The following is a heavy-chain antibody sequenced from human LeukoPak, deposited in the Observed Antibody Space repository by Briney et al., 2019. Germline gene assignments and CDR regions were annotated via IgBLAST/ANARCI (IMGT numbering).Heavy chain of an antibody. CDR3: AAGGVYDLFDY. CDR1: GYTLSDLS. V-gene: IGHV1-24*01. J-gene: IGHJ4*02. Sequence: ASVKVSCKVSGYTLSDLSMHWVRQAPGKGLEWMGGFDPGDGETIYTQKFQGRATMTEDTSTDTAYMELSSLRSEDTAVYYCAAGGVYDLFDYWGQGTLVTVSS. CDR2: FDPGDGET. D-gene: IGHD5/OR15-5a*01.